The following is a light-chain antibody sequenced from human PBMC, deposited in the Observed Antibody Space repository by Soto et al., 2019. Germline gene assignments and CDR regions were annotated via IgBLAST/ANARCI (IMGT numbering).Light chain of an antibody. Sequence: EIVLTQSPATLSLSPGERATLSCRASQSVSSYLAWYQQKPGQAPRLLIYDASNRATGIPARFSGSGSGTDFTLTISSLEPEDFAVYYCLQRSNWFTFGPGTKVDIK. J-gene: IGKJ3*01. CDR3: LQRSNWFT. V-gene: IGKV3-11*01. CDR2: DAS. CDR1: QSVSSY.